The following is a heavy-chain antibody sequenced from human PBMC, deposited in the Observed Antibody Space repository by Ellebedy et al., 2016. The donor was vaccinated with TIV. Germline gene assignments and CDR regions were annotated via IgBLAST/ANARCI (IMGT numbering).Heavy chain of an antibody. D-gene: IGHD6-19*01. V-gene: IGHV3-21*01. J-gene: IGHJ3*01. CDR3: VRDRGTIAVDGTLLWDALDL. Sequence: GESLKISCVASGFIFSDHRMSWVRQAPGRGLEWVSSISSTSGYAYYGDAVKGRFTISRDNAKNTVYLQMNSLRAEDTAVYYCVRDRGTIAVDGTLLWDALDLWGQGTVVTVSS. CDR2: ISSTSGYA. CDR1: GFIFSDHR.